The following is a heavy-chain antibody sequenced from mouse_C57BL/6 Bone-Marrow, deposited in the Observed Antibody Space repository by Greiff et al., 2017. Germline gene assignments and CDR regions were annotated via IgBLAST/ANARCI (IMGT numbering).Heavy chain of an antibody. CDR2: IWGVGST. CDR3: ATHYGSSPAWFAY. D-gene: IGHD1-1*01. Sequence: VQVVESGPGLVAPSQSLSITCTVSGFSLTSYGVDWVRQSPGKGLEWLGVIWGVGSTNYNSALKSRLSISKDNSKSQVFLKMNSLQTDDTAMYYCATHYGSSPAWFAYWGQGTLVTVSA. J-gene: IGHJ3*01. CDR1: GFSLTSYG. V-gene: IGHV2-6*01.